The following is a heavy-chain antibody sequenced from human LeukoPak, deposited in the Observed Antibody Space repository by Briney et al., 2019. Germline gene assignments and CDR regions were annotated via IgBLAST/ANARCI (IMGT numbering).Heavy chain of an antibody. CDR2: MNPNSANT. CDR3: ARKAVSGSGWYPFDF. Sequence: GASVKVSCKASGYIFTSYDINWVRQATGQGLEWMGRMNPNSANTGFAQKFQGRVTLTRNTSITTAYMELSSLRSEDTAVYYCARKAVSGSGWYPFDFWGQGSLVTVSS. CDR1: GYIFTSYD. J-gene: IGHJ4*02. D-gene: IGHD6-19*01. V-gene: IGHV1-8*01.